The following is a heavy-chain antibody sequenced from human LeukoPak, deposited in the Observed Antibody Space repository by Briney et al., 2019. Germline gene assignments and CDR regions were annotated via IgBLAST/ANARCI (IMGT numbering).Heavy chain of an antibody. V-gene: IGHV3-30*02. CDR1: GFTFSSYG. J-gene: IGHJ4*02. CDR2: IRYDGSNK. CDR3: AKDLSVVVVPAAFDY. D-gene: IGHD2-2*01. Sequence: GGSLRLSCAASGFTFSSYGMHWVRQAPGKGLEWVALIRYDGSNKYYADSVKGRFTISRDNSKNTLYLQMNSLRAEDTAVYYCAKDLSVVVVPAAFDYWGQGPLVTVSS.